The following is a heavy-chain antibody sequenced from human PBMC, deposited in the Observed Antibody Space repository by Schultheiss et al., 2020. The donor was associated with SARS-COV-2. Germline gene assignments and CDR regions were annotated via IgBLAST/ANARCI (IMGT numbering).Heavy chain of an antibody. Sequence: GGSLRLSCAASGFTFDDYAMHWVRQAPGKGLEWVSRINSDGSSTSYADSVKGRFTISRDNAKNSLYLQMSSLRDEDTAVYYCASITIFGVVIMGYFDYWGQGTLVTVSS. CDR1: GFTFDDYA. CDR3: ASITIFGVVIMGYFDY. D-gene: IGHD3-3*01. J-gene: IGHJ4*02. V-gene: IGHV3-74*01. CDR2: INSDGSST.